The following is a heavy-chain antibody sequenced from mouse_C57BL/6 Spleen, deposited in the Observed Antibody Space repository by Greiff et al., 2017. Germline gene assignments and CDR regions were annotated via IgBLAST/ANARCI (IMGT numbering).Heavy chain of an antibody. Sequence: VQLQQSGPELVKPGASVKISCKASGYTFTDYYMNWVKQSHGKSLEWIGDINPNNGGTSYNQKFKGKATLTVDKSSSTAYMELRSLTSEDSAVYYCAREDGPGFAYWGQGTLVTVSA. V-gene: IGHV1-26*01. J-gene: IGHJ3*01. CDR1: GYTFTDYY. D-gene: IGHD2-3*01. CDR3: AREDGPGFAY. CDR2: INPNNGGT.